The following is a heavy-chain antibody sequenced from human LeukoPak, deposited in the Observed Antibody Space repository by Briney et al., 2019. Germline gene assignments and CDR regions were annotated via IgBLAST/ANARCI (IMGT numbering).Heavy chain of an antibody. Sequence: SETLSLTCTVSGGSISSSSYYWGWIRQPPGKGLEWIGSIYYSGSTYYNPSLKSRVTISVDTSKNQFSLTLSSVTAADTAVYYCARDVDFDYWGQGTLVTVSS. CDR2: IYYSGST. J-gene: IGHJ4*02. CDR3: ARDVDFDY. CDR1: GGSISSSSYY. D-gene: IGHD2-21*01. V-gene: IGHV4-39*07.